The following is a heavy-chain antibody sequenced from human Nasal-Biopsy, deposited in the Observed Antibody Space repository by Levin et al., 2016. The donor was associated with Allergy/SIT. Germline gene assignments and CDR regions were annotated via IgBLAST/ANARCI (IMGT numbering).Heavy chain of an antibody. CDR1: GGSISSSNW. V-gene: IGHV4-4*02. CDR3: ARGNDYRYGILNY. Sequence: SETLSLTCAVSGGSISSSNWWSWLRQPPGKGLEWIGDIYHSGSTNYNPSLKSRVTMSIDKSNNQFSLQLTSVTAADTAVYYCARGNDYRYGILNYWGQGTLVTVSS. CDR2: IYHSGST. D-gene: IGHD5-18*01. J-gene: IGHJ4*02.